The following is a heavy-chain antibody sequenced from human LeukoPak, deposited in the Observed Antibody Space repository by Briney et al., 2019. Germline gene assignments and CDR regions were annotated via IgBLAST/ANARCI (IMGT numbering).Heavy chain of an antibody. V-gene: IGHV1-46*01. CDR1: GYTFTSYY. D-gene: IGHD2-21*02. Sequence: ASVKVSCKASGYTFTSYYMHWVRQAPGQGLEWMGIINPSGGSTSYARKFQGRVTMTRDTSTSTVYMELSSLRSEDTAVYYCARGTYCGGDCYPTDYWGQGTLVTVSS. CDR2: INPSGGST. J-gene: IGHJ4*02. CDR3: ARGTYCGGDCYPTDY.